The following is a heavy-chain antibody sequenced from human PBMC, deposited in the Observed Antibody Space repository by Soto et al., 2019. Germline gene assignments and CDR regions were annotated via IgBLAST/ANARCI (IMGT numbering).Heavy chain of an antibody. J-gene: IGHJ6*02. CDR2: ISGSSHSA. V-gene: IGHV3-23*01. CDR1: GFTFSSYA. D-gene: IGHD2-15*01. CDR3: AKAYCSGGRCYSGYYYALDV. Sequence: PGGSLRLSCAASGFTFSSYAMHWVRQAPGKXLEWVSSISGSSHSAYYADSVKGRFTISRDNLKSTLYLQMNSLRAEDTALYYCAKAYCSGGRCYSGYYYALDVWGQGTTVTVSS.